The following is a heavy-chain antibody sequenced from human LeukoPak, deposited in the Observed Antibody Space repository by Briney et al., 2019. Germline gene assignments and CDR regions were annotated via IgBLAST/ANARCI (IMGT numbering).Heavy chain of an antibody. CDR1: GFTFSSNA. CDR2: ISYDGSNK. CDR3: ARELAAAGTFDY. Sequence: GGSLRLSCAASGFTFSSNAMHWVRQAPGKGLEWVAVISYDGSNKYYADSVKGRFTISRDNSKNTLYLQMNSLRAEDTAVYCCARELAAAGTFDYWGQGTLVTVSS. D-gene: IGHD6-13*01. V-gene: IGHV3-30-3*01. J-gene: IGHJ4*02.